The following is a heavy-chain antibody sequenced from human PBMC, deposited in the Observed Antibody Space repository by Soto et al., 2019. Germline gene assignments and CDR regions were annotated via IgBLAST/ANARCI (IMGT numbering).Heavy chain of an antibody. D-gene: IGHD6-25*01. V-gene: IGHV4-39*07. CDR3: ARPHGGSSGWDNWFDP. J-gene: IGHJ5*02. CDR2: IYYSGST. Sequence: PSETLSLTCTVSGGSISSSSYYWGWIRQPPGKGLEWIGSIYYSGSTYYNPSLKSRVTISVDTSKNQFSLKLSSVTAADTAVYYCARPHGGSSGWDNWFDPCGQGTLVTVSS. CDR1: GGSISSSSYY.